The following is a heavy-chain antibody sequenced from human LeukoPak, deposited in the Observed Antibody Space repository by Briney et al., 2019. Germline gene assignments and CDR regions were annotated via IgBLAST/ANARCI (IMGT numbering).Heavy chain of an antibody. CDR2: INNDGGTT. J-gene: IGHJ4*02. Sequence: PGGSLRLSCAASGFTFSGYWMHWVRQAPGKGLVWVPRINNDGGTTIYADSMKGRFTVSRDNAKNTLFLQMNSLRADDTAVYYCAREYCSGGSCSFDYWGQGTLVTVSS. CDR1: GFTFSGYW. V-gene: IGHV3-74*01. D-gene: IGHD2-15*01. CDR3: AREYCSGGSCSFDY.